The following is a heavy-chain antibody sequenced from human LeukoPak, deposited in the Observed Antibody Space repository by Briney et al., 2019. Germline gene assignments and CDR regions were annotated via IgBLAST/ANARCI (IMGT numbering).Heavy chain of an antibody. CDR2: INWNGGST. J-gene: IGHJ4*02. CDR3: ARERAAAGILPGYYFDH. Sequence: PGGSLRLSCAASGFTFDDYGMSWVRQAPGKGLEWVSGINWNGGSTVYADSVKGRFTISRDNAKNSLYLQMKSLRAEDTALYYCARERAAAGILPGYYFDHWGQGTLVTVSS. D-gene: IGHD6-13*01. V-gene: IGHV3-20*04. CDR1: GFTFDDYG.